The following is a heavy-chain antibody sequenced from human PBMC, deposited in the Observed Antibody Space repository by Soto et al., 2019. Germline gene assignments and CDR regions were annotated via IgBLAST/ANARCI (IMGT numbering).Heavy chain of an antibody. CDR2: IYHSGNT. CDR1: GGSISSSNW. Sequence: QVKLQESGPGLVKPSGTLSLTCAVSGGSISSSNWRSWVRQPPGKGLEWIGEIYHSGNTNYNPSLKSRVTMAVDKSRNQFSLKLSSVTAADTAVYYCARRWGEGRVDYWGQGTLVTVSS. CDR3: ARRWGEGRVDY. J-gene: IGHJ4*02. V-gene: IGHV4-4*02. D-gene: IGHD3-10*01.